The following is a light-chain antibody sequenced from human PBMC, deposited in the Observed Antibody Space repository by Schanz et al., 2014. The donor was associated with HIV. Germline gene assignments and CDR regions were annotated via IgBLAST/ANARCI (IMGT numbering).Light chain of an antibody. CDR2: DVT. CDR1: SSDVGGSDS. Sequence: QSALTQPASVSGYPGQSITISCTGTSSDVGGSDSVSWFQQNPGKAPRLLIYDVTNRPSGVSHRFSGSKSGNTASLTISGLQAEDEADYYCCSYAGSGVVFGGGTKLTVL. V-gene: IGLV2-14*03. J-gene: IGLJ2*01. CDR3: CSYAGSGVV.